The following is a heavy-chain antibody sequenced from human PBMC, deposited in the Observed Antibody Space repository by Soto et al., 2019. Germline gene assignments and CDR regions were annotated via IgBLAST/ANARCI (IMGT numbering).Heavy chain of an antibody. D-gene: IGHD1-26*01. CDR2: VDSSGRT. CDR1: GFTFSSYA. J-gene: IGHJ4*02. Sequence: PGGSLRLSCAASGFTFSSYAMSWVRQAPGKGPEWVSLVDSSGRTYYTDSVKGRFTVSRDNYENKVYLQMNSLRVEDTAVYYCAKLLRGGSYYCDYWGQGTLVTVSS. V-gene: IGHV3-23*01. CDR3: AKLLRGGSYYCDY.